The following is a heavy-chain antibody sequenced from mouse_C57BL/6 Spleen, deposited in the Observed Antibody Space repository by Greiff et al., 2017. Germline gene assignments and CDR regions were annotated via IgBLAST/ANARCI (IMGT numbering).Heavy chain of an antibody. D-gene: IGHD1-1*01. Sequence: QVQLQQPGPELVKPGASVKLSCKASGYTFTSYWMHWVKQRPGQGLEWIGNLNPSSGGTNYNEKFKSKATLTVDKSSSTAYMQLSSLTSKDAAVEYCAREYYGSSFAYWGQGTLVTVSA. CDR2: LNPSSGGT. J-gene: IGHJ3*01. V-gene: IGHV1-53*01. CDR1: GYTFTSYW. CDR3: AREYYGSSFAY.